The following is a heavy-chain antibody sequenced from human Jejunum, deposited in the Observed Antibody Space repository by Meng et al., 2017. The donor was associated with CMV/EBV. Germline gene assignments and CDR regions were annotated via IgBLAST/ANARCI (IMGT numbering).Heavy chain of an antibody. D-gene: IGHD1-26*01. Sequence: SCEASGFTFHSYAMNWVRQAPGKGLEWVSGISGNGANTFYADSVKGRFTISRDNSKNTLYLQMNSLRAEDTAVYYCAKGNLLLGGGQGTLVTVSS. J-gene: IGHJ4*02. CDR3: AKGNLLLG. CDR2: ISGNGANT. V-gene: IGHV3-23*01. CDR1: GFTFHSYA.